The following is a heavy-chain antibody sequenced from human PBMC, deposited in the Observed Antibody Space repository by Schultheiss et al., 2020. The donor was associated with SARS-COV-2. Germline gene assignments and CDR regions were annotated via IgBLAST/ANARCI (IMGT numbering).Heavy chain of an antibody. Sequence: GESLKISCAASGFTFSSYAMSWVRQAPGKGLEWVSAISGSGGSTYYADSVKGRFTISRDNSKNTLYLQMNSLRAEDTAVFYCAIVGVVGATSFYYGMDVWGQGTTVTVSS. V-gene: IGHV3-23*01. D-gene: IGHD1-26*01. CDR2: ISGSGGST. J-gene: IGHJ6*02. CDR3: AIVGVVGATSFYYGMDV. CDR1: GFTFSSYA.